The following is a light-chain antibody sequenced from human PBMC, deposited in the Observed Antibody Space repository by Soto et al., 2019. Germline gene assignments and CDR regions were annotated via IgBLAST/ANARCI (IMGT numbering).Light chain of an antibody. V-gene: IGLV2-11*01. J-gene: IGLJ1*01. CDR2: AVS. CDR1: NSDVGRYNF. CDR3: SSYAGSSNV. Sequence: QSVLTQPRSVSGSPGQSVTISCTGTNSDVGRYNFVSWYQQLPGKAPKLLISAVSQRPSGVPDRFSGSKSGNTASLTISGLQAEDEADYYCSSYAGSSNVFGTGTKVTVL.